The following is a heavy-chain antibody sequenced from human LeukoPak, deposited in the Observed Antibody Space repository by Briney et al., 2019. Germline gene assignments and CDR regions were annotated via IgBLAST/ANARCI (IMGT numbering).Heavy chain of an antibody. D-gene: IGHD6-25*01. V-gene: IGHV4-61*01. J-gene: IGHJ3*01. CDR3: ARPYSSGWRGAFDV. CDR2: IYYSGST. Sequence: SETLSLTCIVSGGSVSSDTYYWSWIRQPPGKGLEWIGYIYYSGSTNYNPSLKSRVTISVDTSKNQFSLKLSSVTAADTAVYYCARPYSSGWRGAFDVWGQGTMVTVSS. CDR1: GGSVSSDTYY.